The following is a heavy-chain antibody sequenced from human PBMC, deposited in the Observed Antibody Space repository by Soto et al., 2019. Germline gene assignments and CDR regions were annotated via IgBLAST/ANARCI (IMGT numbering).Heavy chain of an antibody. V-gene: IGHV3-64*01. Sequence: PGGSLRLSCAASGFTFSSYAMHWVRQAPGKGLEYVSAISSNGGSTYYANSVKGRVTISRDNAKNSLYLEMNSLRAEDTAVYYCARDPYYGAIDYWGLGTLVTVSS. CDR3: ARDPYYGAIDY. D-gene: IGHD3-10*01. CDR1: GFTFSSYA. CDR2: ISSNGGST. J-gene: IGHJ4*02.